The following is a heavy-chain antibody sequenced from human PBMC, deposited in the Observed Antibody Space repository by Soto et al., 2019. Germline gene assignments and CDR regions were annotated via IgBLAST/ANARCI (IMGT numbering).Heavy chain of an antibody. CDR3: ARTLRGRGVKYFDD. CDR1: GDSVSNNSVA. J-gene: IGHJ4*02. D-gene: IGHD3-10*01. Sequence: SQTLSLTCAISGDSVSNNSVAWNWVRQSPSRGLEWLGRTYYRSKWHYDYAPSVRSRITINPDTSKNHFSLQLNSVSPEDAAVYYSARTLRGRGVKYFDDSGQGTLVTVYS. V-gene: IGHV6-1*01. CDR2: TYYRSKWHY.